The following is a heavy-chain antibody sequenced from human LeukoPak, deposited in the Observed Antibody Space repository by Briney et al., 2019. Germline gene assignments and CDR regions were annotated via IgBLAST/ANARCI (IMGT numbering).Heavy chain of an antibody. Sequence: ASVKVSCKASGYTFTSYYMHWVRQAPGRGLEWMGIINPSGGSTSYAQKFQGRVTMTRDMSTSTVYMELSSLRSEDTAVYYCAKDGSHRRLQYYYYYMDVWGKGTTVTVS. V-gene: IGHV1-46*01. CDR2: INPSGGST. J-gene: IGHJ6*03. CDR3: AKDGSHRRLQYYYYYMDV. CDR1: GYTFTSYY. D-gene: IGHD5-24*01.